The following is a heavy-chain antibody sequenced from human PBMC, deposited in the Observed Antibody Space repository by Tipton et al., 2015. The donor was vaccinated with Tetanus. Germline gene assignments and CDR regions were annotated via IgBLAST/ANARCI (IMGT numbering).Heavy chain of an antibody. CDR1: GYTFTGYY. V-gene: IGHV1-2*02. J-gene: IGHJ6*02. CDR2: IDPNSGGT. Sequence: QVQLVQSGAEMKKPGASVKVSCKASGYTFTGYYIYWVRQAPGQGLEWMGWIDPNSGGTVYAQKFQGRVTMTRDTSISTGYMELRSLRSDDTAVYYCARDRGDYIYYGMDVWGPGTTVTVSS. D-gene: IGHD3-22*01. CDR3: ARDRGDYIYYGMDV.